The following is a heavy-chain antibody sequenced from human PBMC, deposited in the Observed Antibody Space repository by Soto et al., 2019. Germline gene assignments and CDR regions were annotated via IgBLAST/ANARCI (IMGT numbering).Heavy chain of an antibody. CDR3: ARVGIKTPHYYYGMDV. D-gene: IGHD7-27*01. V-gene: IGHV4-59*01. J-gene: IGHJ6*02. Sequence: SETLSLTCTVSGGSISSYYWSWIRQPPGKGLEWIGYIYYSGSTNYNPSLKSRVTISVDTSKNQFSLKLSSVTAADTAVYYCARVGIKTPHYYYGMDVWGQGTTVTVSS. CDR1: GGSISSYY. CDR2: IYYSGST.